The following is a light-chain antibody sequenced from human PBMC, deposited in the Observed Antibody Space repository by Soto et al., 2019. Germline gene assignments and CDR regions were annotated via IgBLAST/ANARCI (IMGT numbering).Light chain of an antibody. J-gene: IGKJ1*01. Sequence: DVVMTQSPLSLPVTLGQPASISCRSSQSLVYSDGNTYLTWFQQRPGQSPRRLIYKASNRDSGVQDRCRGSGSGTDFTLKISRVEAEDVGVYYCQQGSHWPRTFGQGTKVEIK. CDR2: KAS. V-gene: IGKV2-30*01. CDR1: QSLVYSDGNTY. CDR3: QQGSHWPRT.